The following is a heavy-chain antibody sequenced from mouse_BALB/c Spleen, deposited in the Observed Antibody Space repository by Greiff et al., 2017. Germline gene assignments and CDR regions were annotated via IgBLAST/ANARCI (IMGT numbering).Heavy chain of an antibody. CDR2: IRSKSNNYAT. J-gene: IGHJ2*01. V-gene: IGHV10-1*02. CDR3: VRQLTAYFDY. D-gene: IGHD4-1*01. CDR1: GFTFNTYA. Sequence: EVKLVESGGGLVQPKGSLKLSCAASGFTFNTYAMNWVRQAPGKGLEWVARIRSKSNNYATYYADSVKDRFTISRDDSQSMLYLQMNNLKTEDTAMYYCVRQLTAYFDYWGQGTTLTVSS.